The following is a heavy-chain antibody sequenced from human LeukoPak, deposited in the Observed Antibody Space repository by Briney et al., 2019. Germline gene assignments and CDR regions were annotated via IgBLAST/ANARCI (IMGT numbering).Heavy chain of an antibody. CDR1: GYTFTSYY. Sequence: ASVKVSCKASGYTFTSYYMHWVRQAPGQGLEWMGIINPSGGSTSYAQKFQGRVTMTRDTSTSTVYMELSSLRSEDTAVYYCARGSSITMIVVGTGFDYWGQETLVTVSS. D-gene: IGHD3-22*01. V-gene: IGHV1-46*01. CDR3: ARGSSITMIVVGTGFDY. CDR2: INPSGGST. J-gene: IGHJ4*02.